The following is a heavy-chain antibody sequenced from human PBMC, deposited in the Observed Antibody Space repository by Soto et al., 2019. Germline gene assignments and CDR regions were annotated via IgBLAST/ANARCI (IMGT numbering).Heavy chain of an antibody. Sequence: QVQLVQSGAEVKKPGASVKVSCKASGYTFTSYGISWVRQAPGQGLEWMGWISAYNGNTNYAQKLQGRVTMTTDTTTSTAYMELRSLRSDDTAVYYCARGLVKSGSSSWPNNWFDPWGQGTLVTVSS. CDR3: ARGLVKSGSSSWPNNWFDP. CDR2: ISAYNGNT. D-gene: IGHD6-13*01. V-gene: IGHV1-18*01. J-gene: IGHJ5*02. CDR1: GYTFTSYG.